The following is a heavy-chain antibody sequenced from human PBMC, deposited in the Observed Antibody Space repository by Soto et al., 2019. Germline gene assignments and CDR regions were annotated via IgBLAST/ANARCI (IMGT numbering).Heavy chain of an antibody. J-gene: IGHJ4*02. D-gene: IGHD1-26*01. CDR3: AKSGSGWSVLEANDH. CDR1: GYTFTSYC. Sequence: ASVKVSCKASGYTFTSYCISWVRQAPGQGLEWMGWISAYNGNTNYAQKLQGRVTMTTDTSTSTAYMELRSLRAEDTAMFYCAKSGSGWSVLEANDHWGQGTLVTVSS. V-gene: IGHV1-18*04. CDR2: ISAYNGNT.